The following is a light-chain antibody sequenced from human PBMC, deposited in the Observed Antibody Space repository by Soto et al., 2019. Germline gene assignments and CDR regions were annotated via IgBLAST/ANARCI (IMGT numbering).Light chain of an antibody. CDR1: QSVSRN. CDR2: GAS. Sequence: EIVMTQSPATLSVSPGERATVSCRASQSVSRNLAWYQQKPGQAPRLLIYGASTRSTGIPARFSGSGSGTEFTLTITSLQSEDFAVYYCQQYNNCLTFGGGTKVEIK. V-gene: IGKV3-15*01. CDR3: QQYNNCLT. J-gene: IGKJ4*01.